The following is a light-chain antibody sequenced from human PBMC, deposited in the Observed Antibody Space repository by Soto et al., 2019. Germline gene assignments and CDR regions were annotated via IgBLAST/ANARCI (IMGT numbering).Light chain of an antibody. CDR2: ATS. Sequence: DVPMTKSPSSLSAFVGDRVTITCRASQGIAPYLAWFQQKPGKVPKLLIYATSTLQSGVPSRFSGSGSGTDFTLTISSLQPEDVGTYYCQKYNSAPLTFGGGTKVEIK. CDR3: QKYNSAPLT. CDR1: QGIAPY. J-gene: IGKJ4*01. V-gene: IGKV1-27*01.